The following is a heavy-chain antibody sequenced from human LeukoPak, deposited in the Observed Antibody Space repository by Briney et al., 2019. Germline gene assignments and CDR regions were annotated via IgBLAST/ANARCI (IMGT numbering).Heavy chain of an antibody. J-gene: IGHJ4*02. CDR2: IFYSGST. Sequence: SETLSLTCTVSGGSISTSNYYWGWIRQPPGKGLEWIGNIFYSGSTYYGPSLKSRLTISLDTSNNQFYLKLSSLTAADTAVYYCARRDDSSGYHKIFDYWGQGTLVTVSS. CDR3: ARRDDSSGYHKIFDY. D-gene: IGHD3-22*01. CDR1: GGSISTSNYY. V-gene: IGHV4-39*01.